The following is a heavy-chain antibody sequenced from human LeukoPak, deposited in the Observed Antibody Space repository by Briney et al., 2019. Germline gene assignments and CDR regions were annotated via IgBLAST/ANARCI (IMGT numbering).Heavy chain of an antibody. CDR1: GYTFTSYG. J-gene: IGHJ4*02. CDR2: ICAYNGNT. Sequence: ASVKVSCKASGYTFTSYGISWVRQAPGQGLEWMGGICAYNGNTNNAQKLQGRVTMTTDTSTSTAYMELRSLGSDATAVYYCARILRGYCSGGSCYDFDYWGQGTLVTVSS. D-gene: IGHD2-15*01. V-gene: IGHV1-18*04. CDR3: ARILRGYCSGGSCYDFDY.